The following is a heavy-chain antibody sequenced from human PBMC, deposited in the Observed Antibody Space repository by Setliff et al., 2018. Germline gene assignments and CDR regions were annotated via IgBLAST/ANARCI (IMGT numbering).Heavy chain of an antibody. J-gene: IGHJ4*02. CDR2: ISTSGSTI. D-gene: IGHD2-2*01. Sequence: GGSLRLSCAASGFTFSNYGMTWVRQAPGKGLEWISYISTSGSTIYYADSVKGRFTISRDNSKNTLYLQMNGLRAEDTAIYSCAKFSSVPGSRFFDYWGQGALVTVSS. CDR1: GFTFSNYG. V-gene: IGHV3-48*01. CDR3: AKFSSVPGSRFFDY.